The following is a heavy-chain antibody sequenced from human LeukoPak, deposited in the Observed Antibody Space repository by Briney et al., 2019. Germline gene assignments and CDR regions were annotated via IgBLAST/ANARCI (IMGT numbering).Heavy chain of an antibody. Sequence: GGSLRLSCAASGFTFSSYIMNWVRQAPGKGLEWVSSISSSSNHIYYADSIKGRFTISRDNAKNSLFLQMNTLRAGDTAVYYCAREDASAFDIWGQGTMVTVSS. CDR1: GFTFSSYI. CDR3: AREDASAFDI. V-gene: IGHV3-21*01. J-gene: IGHJ3*02. CDR2: ISSSSNHI.